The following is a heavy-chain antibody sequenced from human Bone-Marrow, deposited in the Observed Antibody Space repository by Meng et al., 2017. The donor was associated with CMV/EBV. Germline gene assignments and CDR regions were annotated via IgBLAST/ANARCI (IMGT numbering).Heavy chain of an antibody. CDR1: GGSFSGYY. J-gene: IGHJ5*02. Sequence: SETLSLTCAVYGGSFSGYYWSWIRQPPGKGLEWIGEINHSGSTNYNPSLKSRVTISVDTPKNQFSLKLSSVTAADTAVYYCASSGFLYDILTGYYNVFPWGQGTLVTVSS. CDR3: ASSGFLYDILTGYYNVFP. V-gene: IGHV4-34*01. D-gene: IGHD3-9*01. CDR2: INHSGST.